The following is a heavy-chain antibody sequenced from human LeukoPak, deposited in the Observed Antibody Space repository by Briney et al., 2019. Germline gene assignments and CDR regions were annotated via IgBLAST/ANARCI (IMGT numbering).Heavy chain of an antibody. V-gene: IGHV4-30-4*01. CDR2: IYYSGST. CDR3: ARDGAVAGTENWFDP. CDR1: GGSISSGDYY. J-gene: IGHJ5*02. Sequence: SETLSLTCTVSGGSISSGDYYWSRIRQPPGKGLEWIGYIYYSGSTYYNPSLKSRVTISVDTPKNQFSLKLSSVTAADTAVYYCARDGAVAGTENWFDPWGQGTLVTVSS. D-gene: IGHD6-19*01.